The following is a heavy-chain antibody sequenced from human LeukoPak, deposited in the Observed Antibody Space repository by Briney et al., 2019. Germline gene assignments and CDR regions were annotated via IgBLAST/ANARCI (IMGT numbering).Heavy chain of an antibody. CDR3: ARALGGKAAGPWFDP. Sequence: GSLRLSSAASGFTFSSNYMSWFRRPPGKGLEGGSVIYSGGSIYLADSAKGRFTISRDNSKKPLYLQMNSLRAEDTAVYYCARALGGKAAGPWFDPWGQGNLVTVSS. D-gene: IGHD4-23*01. CDR1: GFTFSSNY. J-gene: IGHJ5*02. V-gene: IGHV3-53*01. CDR2: IYSGGSI.